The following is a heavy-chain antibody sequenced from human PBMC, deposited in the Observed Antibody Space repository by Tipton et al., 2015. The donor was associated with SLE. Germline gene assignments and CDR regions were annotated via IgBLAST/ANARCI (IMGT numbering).Heavy chain of an antibody. D-gene: IGHD5-24*01. V-gene: IGHV3-53*05. CDR2: IYSGGST. CDR3: ARGGLHLSYWYFDL. CDR1: GFTVSSNY. J-gene: IGHJ2*01. Sequence: SLRLSCAASGFTVSSNYMSWVRQAPGKGLEWVSVIYSGGSTYYADSVKGRFTISRDNSKNTLYLQMNSLRAEDTAVYYCARGGLHLSYWYFDLWGRGTLVTVSS.